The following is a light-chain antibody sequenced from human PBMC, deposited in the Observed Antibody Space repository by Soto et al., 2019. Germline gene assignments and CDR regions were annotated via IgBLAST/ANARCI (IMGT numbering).Light chain of an antibody. J-gene: IGKJ2*01. Sequence: EIVLTQSPATLSLSPGERATLSCRASQSVSSFLAWYQRKPGRAPRLLIYAASNRATGTPARFSGSGSGTDFTLTISSLEPEDFAVYYCQQRSNWPPVYTFGQGTKLEIK. V-gene: IGKV3-11*01. CDR2: AAS. CDR3: QQRSNWPPVYT. CDR1: QSVSSF.